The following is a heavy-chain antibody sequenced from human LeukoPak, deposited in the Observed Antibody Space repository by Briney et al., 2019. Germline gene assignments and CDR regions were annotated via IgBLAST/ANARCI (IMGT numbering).Heavy chain of an antibody. J-gene: IGHJ4*02. CDR1: GGSVSSSSYY. D-gene: IGHD3-3*01. CDR2: IYHTGST. CDR3: ARVNFWSGNDF. Sequence: SETLSLTCTVSGGSVSSSSYYWGWIRQPPGKGLEWIGEIYHTGSTKYNPSLKSRVTISVDESKNQFSLKVTSVTAADTAVYYCARVNFWSGNDFWGQGILVTVSS. V-gene: IGHV4-39*07.